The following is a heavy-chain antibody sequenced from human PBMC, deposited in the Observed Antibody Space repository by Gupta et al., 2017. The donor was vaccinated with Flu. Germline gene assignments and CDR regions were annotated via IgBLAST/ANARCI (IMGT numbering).Heavy chain of an antibody. J-gene: IGHJ4*02. CDR1: GASISSFGYY. D-gene: IGHD3-22*01. CDR2: IYYTGST. CDR3: ARDVYDSSGYYYGDD. V-gene: IGHV4-31*03. Sequence: QVQLQESGPGLVKPSETLSLTCTVSGASISSFGYYWSWIRQHPGKGLEWIGYIYYTGSTYYNPSLKSRVTFSVDTFKNQFSLQLASVTAADTAVYYCARDVYDSSGYYYGDDWGQGTMVTVSS.